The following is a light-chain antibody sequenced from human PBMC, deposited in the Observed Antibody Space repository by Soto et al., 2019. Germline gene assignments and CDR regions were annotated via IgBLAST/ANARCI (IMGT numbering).Light chain of an antibody. V-gene: IGLV2-8*01. CDR3: KSYAGSNTWV. CDR2: EVS. J-gene: IGLJ3*02. Sequence: QSALTQPPSASGSPGQSVTISCTGTSSDVGGYNYVSWYQQHPSKAPKLMIYEVSNRPSGVPDRFSGSKSDNTASLTVSGLRAEDEADYYCKSYAGSNTWVFGGGTQLTVL. CDR1: SSDVGGYNY.